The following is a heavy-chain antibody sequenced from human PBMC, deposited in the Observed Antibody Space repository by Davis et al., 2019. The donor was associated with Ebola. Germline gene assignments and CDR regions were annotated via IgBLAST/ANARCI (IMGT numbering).Heavy chain of an antibody. D-gene: IGHD3-3*01. J-gene: IGHJ4*02. Sequence: MPSETLSLTCAVYGGSFSGYYWSWIRQPPRKGLEWIGEINHSGSTNYNPSLKSRVTISVDTSKNQFSLKLSSVTAADTAVYYCARRGLFAEAALDYWGQGTLVTVSS. CDR2: INHSGST. CDR3: ARRGLFAEAALDY. V-gene: IGHV4-34*01. CDR1: GGSFSGYY.